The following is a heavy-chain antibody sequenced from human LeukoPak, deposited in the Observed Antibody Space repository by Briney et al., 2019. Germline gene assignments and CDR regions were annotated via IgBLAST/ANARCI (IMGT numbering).Heavy chain of an antibody. V-gene: IGHV4-39*07. CDR1: GDSISSNNYY. CDR2: IYYTGTT. CDR3: ARGTFYYDNSGYYYFDY. D-gene: IGHD3-22*01. Sequence: SETLSLTCIVSGDSISSNNYYWGWIRQPPGKGLEWLGSIYYTGTTYNNPSLKSRVTISVDTSKSQFSLRLSSVTAADTAVYYCARGTFYYDNSGYYYFDYWGQGTLVTVSS. J-gene: IGHJ4*02.